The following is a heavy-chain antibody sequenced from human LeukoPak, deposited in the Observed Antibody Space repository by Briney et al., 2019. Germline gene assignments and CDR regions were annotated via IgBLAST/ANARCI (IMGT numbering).Heavy chain of an antibody. V-gene: IGHV1-2*02. CDR2: INPNSGGT. CDR3: ARVIAVAGTGTFDY. D-gene: IGHD6-13*01. Sequence: ASVKVSCKASGYTFTGYYMHWVRQAPGQGLEWMGWINPNSGGTNYAQKLQSRVTMTRDTSISTAYMELSRLRSDDTAVYYCARVIAVAGTGTFDYWGQGTLVTVSS. CDR1: GYTFTGYY. J-gene: IGHJ4*02.